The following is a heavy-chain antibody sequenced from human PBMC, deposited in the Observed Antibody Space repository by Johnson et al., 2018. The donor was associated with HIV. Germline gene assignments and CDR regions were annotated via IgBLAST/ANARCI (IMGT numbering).Heavy chain of an antibody. V-gene: IGHV3-9*01. D-gene: IGHD6-19*01. CDR1: GSPCDDYA. J-gene: IGHJ3*02. CDR2: ISWTSGSI. Sequence: VQPVESGGVVVQPGGSLRLSRAASGSPCDDYAMHWVRQAPGTGLEWASGISWTSGSIGHAESVTGRIPISRDNGKNLLYLQMNSLRDEDTALYYCAKGITVAGMGDAFDIWGQGTMVIVSS. CDR3: AKGITVAGMGDAFDI.